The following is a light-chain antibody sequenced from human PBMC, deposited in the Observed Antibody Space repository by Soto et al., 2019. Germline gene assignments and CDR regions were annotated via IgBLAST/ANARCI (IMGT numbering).Light chain of an antibody. CDR2: GAS. Sequence: VLTQSPATLSLSPGERGTLSCRASLNVNSYLAWYQQKPGQAPRLLIYGASTRATGTPPRFRGSGSGTEFTLTISSLQSEDFAVYFCQQYDDWPITFGQGTRLEIK. J-gene: IGKJ5*01. V-gene: IGKV3-15*01. CDR1: LNVNSY. CDR3: QQYDDWPIT.